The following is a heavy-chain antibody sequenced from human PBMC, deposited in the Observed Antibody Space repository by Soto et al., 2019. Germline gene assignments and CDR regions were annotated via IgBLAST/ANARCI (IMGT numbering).Heavy chain of an antibody. CDR2: INSDASTK. Sequence: EVQLVESGGGLVQPGGSLRLSCVASGFTFRSSWMHWVRQAPGKGLVWVSRINSDASTKNYADYVEGRFTIARDNAENTLYLQMDRLTAADTAVYYCARGRTGWYGYDYWGQGTLVTVSS. D-gene: IGHD6-19*01. J-gene: IGHJ4*02. V-gene: IGHV3-74*01. CDR1: GFTFRSSW. CDR3: ARGRTGWYGYDY.